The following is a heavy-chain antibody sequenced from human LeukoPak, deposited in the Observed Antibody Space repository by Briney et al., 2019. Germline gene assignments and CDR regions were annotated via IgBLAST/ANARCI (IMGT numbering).Heavy chain of an antibody. CDR2: IYYSGST. CDR1: GGSISSGGYY. V-gene: IGHV4-31*03. D-gene: IGHD2-15*01. Sequence: SETLSLTCTVSGGSISSGGYYWSWIRQHPGKGLEWIGYIYYSGSTYYNPSLKSRVTISVDTSKNQFSLKLSSVTAADTAVYYCARKGRVVAASGFDYWGQGTLVTVSS. J-gene: IGHJ4*02. CDR3: ARKGRVVAASGFDY.